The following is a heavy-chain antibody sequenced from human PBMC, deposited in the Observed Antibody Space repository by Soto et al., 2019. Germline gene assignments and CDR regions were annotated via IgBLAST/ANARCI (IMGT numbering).Heavy chain of an antibody. V-gene: IGHV1-69*06. Sequence: SVKVSCKTSGDTFSNQAISWVRQAPGQGLEWMGGIIPLFDSASYAQRSHDRVTITADKFTNMVYLQMSSLTDEDTAVYYCARAREPEYSSAIFFDIWGQGALVTVSS. CDR1: GDTFSNQA. D-gene: IGHD5-18*01. J-gene: IGHJ4*02. CDR3: ARAREPEYSSAIFFDI. CDR2: IIPLFDSA.